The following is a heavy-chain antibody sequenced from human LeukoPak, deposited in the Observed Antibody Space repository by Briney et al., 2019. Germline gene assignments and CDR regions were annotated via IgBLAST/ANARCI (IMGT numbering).Heavy chain of an antibody. CDR1: GGSFSGYY. J-gene: IGHJ4*02. V-gene: IGHV4-34*01. CDR2: VNHNGST. D-gene: IGHD3-10*01. Sequence: SETLSLTCAVYGGSFSGYYWRWLRQPPGRGLEWIGEVNHNGSTNYNPSLKSRVTISLDTSTNQFSLKLSSVTAADTAVYYCARGFYGYWGQGTLVTVSS. CDR3: ARGFYGY.